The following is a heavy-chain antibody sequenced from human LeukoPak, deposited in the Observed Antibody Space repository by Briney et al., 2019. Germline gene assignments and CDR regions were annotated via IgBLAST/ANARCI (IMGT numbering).Heavy chain of an antibody. J-gene: IGHJ6*02. CDR3: ARDRHAPIPTYGMDV. V-gene: IGHV4-34*01. CDR1: GGSFSGYY. CDR2: INHGGST. D-gene: IGHD2-2*02. Sequence: SETLSLTCAVYGGSFSGYYWSWIRQPPGKGLEWIGEINHGGSTNYKSSLKSRVTMSVDTSKNQFSLRLSSVTAADTAVYYCARDRHAPIPTYGMDVWGQGTTVTVSS.